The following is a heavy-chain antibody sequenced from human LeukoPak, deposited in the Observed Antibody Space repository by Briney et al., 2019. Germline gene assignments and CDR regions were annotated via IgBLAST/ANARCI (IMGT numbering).Heavy chain of an antibody. Sequence: SETLSLTCTVSGGSISSSSYYWGWIRQPPGKGLEWIGSINYSGSTYYNPSLKSRVTISVDTSKNQFSLKLSSVTAADTAVYYCARALPIAGDAFDIWGQGTMVTVSS. CDR1: GGSISSSSYY. J-gene: IGHJ3*02. CDR2: INYSGST. D-gene: IGHD6-13*01. CDR3: ARALPIAGDAFDI. V-gene: IGHV4-39*07.